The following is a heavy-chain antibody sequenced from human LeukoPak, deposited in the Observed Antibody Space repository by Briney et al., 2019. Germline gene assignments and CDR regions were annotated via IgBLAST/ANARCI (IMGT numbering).Heavy chain of an antibody. CDR2: ISGSGGST. D-gene: IGHD2-2*01. V-gene: IGHV3-23*01. Sequence: TGGSLRLSCAASGFTFSSYAMSWVRRAPGKGLEWVSAISGSGGSTYYADSVKGRFTISRDNSKNTLYLQMNSLRAEDTAVYYCAKGYPVVPAAMSYFDYWGQGTLVTVSS. CDR1: GFTFSSYA. J-gene: IGHJ4*02. CDR3: AKGYPVVPAAMSYFDY.